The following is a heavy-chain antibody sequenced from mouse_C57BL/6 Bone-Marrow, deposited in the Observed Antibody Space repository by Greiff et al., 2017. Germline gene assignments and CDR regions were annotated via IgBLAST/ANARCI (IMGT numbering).Heavy chain of an antibody. CDR2: IYPGDGDT. CDR3: ARDYYGSSSIAY. J-gene: IGHJ3*01. V-gene: IGHV1-80*01. CDR1: GYAFSSYW. Sequence: VQLQQSGAELVKPGASVKISCKASGYAFSSYWMNWVKQRPGKGLEWIGQIYPGDGDTNYNGKFKGKATLTADKSSSTAYMQLSSLTSEDSAVYFCARDYYGSSSIAYWGQGTLVTVSA. D-gene: IGHD1-1*01.